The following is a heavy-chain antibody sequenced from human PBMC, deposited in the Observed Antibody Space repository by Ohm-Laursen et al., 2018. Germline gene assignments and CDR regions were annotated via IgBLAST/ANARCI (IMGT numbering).Heavy chain of an antibody. Sequence: RSLRLSCAASGFSFDDYAMHWVRQAPGKGLEWVSGISRNSGSMGYADSVKGRFTISRDNAKNSLYLQMNSLRAEDTALYYCAKDSSGGYYGMHVWGQGTTVTVSS. V-gene: IGHV3-9*01. CDR1: GFSFDDYA. CDR2: ISRNSGSM. J-gene: IGHJ6*02. D-gene: IGHD3-10*01. CDR3: AKDSSGGYYGMHV.